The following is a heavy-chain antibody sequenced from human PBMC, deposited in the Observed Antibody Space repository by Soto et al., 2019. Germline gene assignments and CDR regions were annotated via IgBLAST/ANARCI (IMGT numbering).Heavy chain of an antibody. V-gene: IGHV3-23*01. CDR2: ISGSGGST. J-gene: IGHJ4*02. Sequence: GGSLRLSCAASGFTFNNYWLSWVRQAPGKGLEWVSAISGSGGSTYYADSVKGRFTISRDNSKNTLYLQMNSLRAEDTAVYYCAKDRNIVATIPGFDYWGQGTLVTVSS. CDR1: GFTFNNYW. CDR3: AKDRNIVATIPGFDY. D-gene: IGHD5-12*01.